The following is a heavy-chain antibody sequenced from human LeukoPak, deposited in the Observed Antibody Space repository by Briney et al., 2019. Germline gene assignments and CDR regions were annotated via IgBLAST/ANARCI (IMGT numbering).Heavy chain of an antibody. J-gene: IGHJ4*02. CDR1: GFTFSSYA. V-gene: IGHV3-30-3*01. D-gene: IGHD5-18*01. CDR2: ISYDGSNK. CDR3: ARARGYSYGPWDY. Sequence: GGSLRLSCAASGFTFSSYAMHWVRQAPGKGLEWVAVISYDGSNKYYADSVKGQFTISRDNSKNTLYLQMNSLRAEDTAVYYCARARGYSYGPWDYWGQGALVTVSS.